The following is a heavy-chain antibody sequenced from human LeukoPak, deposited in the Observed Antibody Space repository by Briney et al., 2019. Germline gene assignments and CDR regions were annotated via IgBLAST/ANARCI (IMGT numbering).Heavy chain of an antibody. CDR1: GGSISSSNW. D-gene: IGHD6-13*01. CDR2: IYHSGST. V-gene: IGHV4-4*02. CDR3: ARKYSSSWTFDY. Sequence: PSETLSLTCAVSGGSISSSNWWSWVRQPPGKGLEWIGEIYHSGSTNYNPSLKSRVTISVDKSKNQFSLRLSSVTAADTAVYYCARKYSSSWTFDYWGQGTLVTVSS. J-gene: IGHJ4*02.